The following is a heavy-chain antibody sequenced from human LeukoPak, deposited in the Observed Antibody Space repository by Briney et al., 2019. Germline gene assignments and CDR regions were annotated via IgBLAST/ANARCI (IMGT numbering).Heavy chain of an antibody. Sequence: GRSLRLSCAASGSTFRSYAMHWVRQAPGKGLEWVAVISYDGSNNYYADSVKGRFTISRDNSKNTLYLQMNSLRAEDTAVYYCARTKYYYGSGDYWGQGTLVTVSS. D-gene: IGHD3-10*01. CDR1: GSTFRSYA. V-gene: IGHV3-30*04. CDR2: ISYDGSNN. CDR3: ARTKYYYGSGDY. J-gene: IGHJ4*02.